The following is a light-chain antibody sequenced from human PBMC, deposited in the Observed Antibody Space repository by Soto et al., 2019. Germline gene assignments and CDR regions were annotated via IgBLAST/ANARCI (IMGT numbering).Light chain of an antibody. V-gene: IGKV3-11*01. CDR3: QQRSNWPRLT. J-gene: IGKJ4*01. Sequence: EIVLTQSPATLSLSPGERATLSCRASQSVSNYLAWYQQKPGQAPRLLIYDASNRATGIPARFSGSGSGTDFTLHISSLEPEDFTVYYCQQRSNWPRLTFGGGTKGEIK. CDR2: DAS. CDR1: QSVSNY.